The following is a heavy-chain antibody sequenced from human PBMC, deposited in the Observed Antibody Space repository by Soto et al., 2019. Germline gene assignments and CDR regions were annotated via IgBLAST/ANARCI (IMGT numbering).Heavy chain of an antibody. Sequence: VGSLRLSCSASGFTFSSYAMHWVRQAPGKGLEYVSAISSNGGSTYYADSVKGRFTISRDNSKNTLYLQMSSLRAEDTAVYYCVKGQNTCLVPFDYWGQGTLVTVSS. CDR2: ISSNGGST. CDR1: GFTFSSYA. J-gene: IGHJ4*02. D-gene: IGHD6-19*01. CDR3: VKGQNTCLVPFDY. V-gene: IGHV3-64D*06.